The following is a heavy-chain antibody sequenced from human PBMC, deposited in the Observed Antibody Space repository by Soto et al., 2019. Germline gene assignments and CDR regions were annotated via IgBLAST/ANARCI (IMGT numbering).Heavy chain of an antibody. V-gene: IGHV1-2*02. J-gene: IGHJ4*02. Sequence: ASVKVSCKASGYTFTGYYMHWVRQAPGQGLEWMGWINPNSGGTNYAQKFQGRFTMTRDTSISTAYMELSRLRSDDTAVYYCARVPFSGYSTSWAPTPFDYWGQGTLVTVSS. CDR3: ARVPFSGYSTSWAPTPFDY. CDR2: INPNSGGT. CDR1: GYTFTGYY. D-gene: IGHD6-13*01.